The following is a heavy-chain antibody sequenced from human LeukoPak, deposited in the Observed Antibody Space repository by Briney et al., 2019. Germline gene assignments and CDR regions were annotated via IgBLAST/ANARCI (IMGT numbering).Heavy chain of an antibody. D-gene: IGHD6-13*01. CDR2: IYHSGST. V-gene: IGHV4-39*07. Sequence: SETLSLTCTVSGGSISSSSYYWGWIRQPPGKGLEWIGYIYHSGSTYYNPSLKSRVTISVDRSKNQFSLKLSSVTAADTAVYYCAREADTGSSWFDAFDIWGQGTMVTVSS. CDR3: AREADTGSSWFDAFDI. CDR1: GGSISSSSYY. J-gene: IGHJ3*02.